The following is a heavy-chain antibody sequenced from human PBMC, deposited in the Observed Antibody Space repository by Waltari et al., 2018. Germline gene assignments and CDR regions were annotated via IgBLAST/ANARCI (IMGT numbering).Heavy chain of an antibody. CDR1: GGSFSGYY. J-gene: IGHJ5*02. V-gene: IGHV4-34*01. CDR2: INHSGST. CDR3: APYSPFDP. D-gene: IGHD6-13*01. Sequence: QVQLQQWGAGLLKPSETLSLTCAVYGGSFSGYYWSWIRQPPGKGLEWIGEINHSGSTNCHPSRKSRVTISVDTSKNQFSLKRSSVTAADTAVYYCAPYSPFDPWGQGTLVTGSS.